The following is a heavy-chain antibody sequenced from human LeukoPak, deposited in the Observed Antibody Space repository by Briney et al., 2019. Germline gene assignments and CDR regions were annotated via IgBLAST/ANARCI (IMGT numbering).Heavy chain of an antibody. J-gene: IGHJ5*02. Sequence: SETLSLTCAVSGGSISSGDYSWSWIRQPPGKGLEWIGFIYHSGSTYYNPSLKSRVTISVDRSKNQFSLRLSSVTAADTAVYYCASGARDYYDSSGSRSWFDPWGQGTLVTVPS. D-gene: IGHD3-22*01. V-gene: IGHV4-30-2*01. CDR1: GGSISSGDYS. CDR3: ASGARDYYDSSGSRSWFDP. CDR2: IYHSGST.